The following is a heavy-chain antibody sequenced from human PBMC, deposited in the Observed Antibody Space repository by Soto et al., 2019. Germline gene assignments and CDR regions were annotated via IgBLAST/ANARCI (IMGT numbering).Heavy chain of an antibody. D-gene: IGHD2-15*01. Sequence: SETLSLTCTVSGGSISSYYWSWIRQPPGKGLEWIGYIYYSGSTNYNPSLKSRVTISVDTSKNQFSLKLSSVTAADTAVYYCARDFGDCSGGSCNWFDPWGQGTLVTVSS. J-gene: IGHJ5*02. CDR3: ARDFGDCSGGSCNWFDP. V-gene: IGHV4-59*01. CDR2: IYYSGST. CDR1: GGSISSYY.